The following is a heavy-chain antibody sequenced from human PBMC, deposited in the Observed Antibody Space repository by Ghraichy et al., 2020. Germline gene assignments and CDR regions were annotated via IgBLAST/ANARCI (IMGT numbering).Heavy chain of an antibody. Sequence: ASVKVSCKASGYTFTGYNLHWVRQAPAQGLEWMGRINVDHGNTNYAQKFQGRVTMTTDTSTNTAYMELSRLTSDDTAVYYCARDPGEDNGWFYFDNWGQGSLVTVSS. V-gene: IGHV1-2*06. CDR2: INVDHGNT. D-gene: IGHD6-19*01. CDR3: ARDPGEDNGWFYFDN. J-gene: IGHJ4*02. CDR1: GYTFTGYN.